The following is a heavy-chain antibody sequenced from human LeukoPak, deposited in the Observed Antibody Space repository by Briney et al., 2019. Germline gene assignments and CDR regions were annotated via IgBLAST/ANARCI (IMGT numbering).Heavy chain of an antibody. Sequence: GASVKASCKASGYTFTSYYMHWVRQAPGQGLEWMGIINPSGGSTSYAQKFQGRVTMTRDTSTSTVYMELSSLRSEDTAVYYCAVMVRGVRFDYWGQGTLVTVSS. CDR1: GYTFTSYY. J-gene: IGHJ4*02. CDR2: INPSGGST. CDR3: AVMVRGVRFDY. D-gene: IGHD3-10*01. V-gene: IGHV1-46*01.